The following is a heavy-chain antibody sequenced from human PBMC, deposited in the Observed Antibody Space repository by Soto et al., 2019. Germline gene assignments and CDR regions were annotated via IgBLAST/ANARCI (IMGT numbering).Heavy chain of an antibody. J-gene: IGHJ4*02. D-gene: IGHD2-15*01. CDR1: GFAFSNYA. CDR3: ARDRFREVAATFDY. Sequence: GGSLRLSCAASGFAFSNYAMHWVRQAPGKGLEWVAVISYDGNNKYYADSVKGRFTISRDNSENTLYLQMNSLRTEDMAVYYCARDRFREVAATFDYWGQGTLVTVSS. CDR2: ISYDGNNK. V-gene: IGHV3-30-3*01.